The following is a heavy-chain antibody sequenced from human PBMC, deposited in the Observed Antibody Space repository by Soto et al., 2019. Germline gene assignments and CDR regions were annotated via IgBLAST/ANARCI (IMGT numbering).Heavy chain of an antibody. CDR3: ATSLVVAGTLVFDY. CDR1: GFTFSSYG. Sequence: QVQLVESGGGVVQPGRSLRLSCAASGFTFSSYGMHWVRQAPGKGLEWVAVIWYDGSNKYYADSVKGRFTISRDNSKNPRYLQMNSRRTGDTAVYYCATSLVVAGTLVFDYWGQGTLVTVSS. D-gene: IGHD6-19*01. CDR2: IWYDGSNK. J-gene: IGHJ4*02. V-gene: IGHV3-33*01.